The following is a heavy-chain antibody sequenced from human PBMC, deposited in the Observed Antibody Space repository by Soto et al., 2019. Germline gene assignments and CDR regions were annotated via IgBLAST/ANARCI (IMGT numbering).Heavy chain of an antibody. CDR3: ARGNYYDLYYFDY. CDR1: GGSISSSSYY. J-gene: IGHJ4*02. Sequence: SETLSLTCTVSGGSISSSSYYWGWIRQPPGKGLEWIGSIYYSGSTYYNPSLKSRVTISVDTSKNQFSLKLSSVTAADTAVYYCARGNYYDLYYFDYWGQGNLVTVSS. D-gene: IGHD3-22*01. CDR2: IYYSGST. V-gene: IGHV4-39*01.